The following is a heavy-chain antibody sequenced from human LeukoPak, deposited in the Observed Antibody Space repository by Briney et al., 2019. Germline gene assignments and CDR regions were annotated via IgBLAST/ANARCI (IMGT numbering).Heavy chain of an antibody. CDR2: IYTSGRT. CDR1: GGSISSGSYY. CDR3: ATTQWELHGGFDY. Sequence: SETLSLTCTVSGGSISSGSYYWSLIRQPAGTGLEWIGRIYTSGRTNYNPSLKSRLTISVDTSKNQFSLKLSSVTAADTAVYYCATTQWELHGGFDYWGQGNLVTVSS. V-gene: IGHV4-61*02. D-gene: IGHD1-26*01. J-gene: IGHJ4*02.